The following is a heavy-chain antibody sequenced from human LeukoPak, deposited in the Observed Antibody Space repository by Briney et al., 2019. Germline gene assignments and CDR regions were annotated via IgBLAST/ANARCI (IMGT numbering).Heavy chain of an antibody. CDR1: GGSFSGYY. V-gene: IGHV4-34*01. D-gene: IGHD1-1*01. J-gene: IGHJ6*02. Sequence: SETLSLTCAVYGGSFSGYYWSWIRQPPGKGLEWIGEINHSGSTNYNPSLKSRVTISVDTSKNQFSLKLSSVTAADTAVYYCARGTGTAGFWDYYYRMDVWGQGTTVTVSS. CDR3: ARGTGTAGFWDYYYRMDV. CDR2: INHSGST.